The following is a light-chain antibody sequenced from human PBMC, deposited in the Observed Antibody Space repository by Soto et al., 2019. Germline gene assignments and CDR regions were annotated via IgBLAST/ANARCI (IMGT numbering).Light chain of an antibody. J-gene: IGKJ2*01. Sequence: EIVLTQSPDTLSLSPGEGATLSCRASQSVSSSYLAWYQQKPGQSPRLLIYGASNRATGIPGRFSGSGSGTDFTLTISRLEAEDSGMYYCQQYGSSPKDSFGRGTKLEVK. V-gene: IGKV3-20*01. CDR2: GAS. CDR3: QQYGSSPKDS. CDR1: QSVSSSY.